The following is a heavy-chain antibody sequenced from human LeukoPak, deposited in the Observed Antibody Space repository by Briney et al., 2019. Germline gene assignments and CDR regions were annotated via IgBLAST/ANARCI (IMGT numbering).Heavy chain of an antibody. D-gene: IGHD3-22*01. CDR3: ARAPMIVVGIDAFDI. J-gene: IGHJ3*02. V-gene: IGHV4-38-2*02. Sequence: PSETLSLTCTVSGYSISSGYYWGWIRQPPGKGLEWIGYIYYSGSTNYNPSLKSRVTISVDTSKNQFSLKLSSVTAADTAVYYCARAPMIVVGIDAFDIWGQGTMVTVSS. CDR1: GYSISSGYY. CDR2: IYYSGST.